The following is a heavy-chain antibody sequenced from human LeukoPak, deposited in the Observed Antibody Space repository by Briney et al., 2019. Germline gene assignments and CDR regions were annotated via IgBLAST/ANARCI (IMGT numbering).Heavy chain of an antibody. V-gene: IGHV3-33*01. CDR1: GFTFSGFS. Sequence: PGGSLRLSCAASGFTFSGFSMHWVRQAPGKGLEWVAVIWYDGSNKYYADSVKGRFTISRDNSKNTLYLQMNSLRAEDTAVYYCARGSYYYGSASFDYWGQGTLVTVSS. CDR2: IWYDGSNK. J-gene: IGHJ4*02. CDR3: ARGSYYYGSASFDY. D-gene: IGHD3-10*01.